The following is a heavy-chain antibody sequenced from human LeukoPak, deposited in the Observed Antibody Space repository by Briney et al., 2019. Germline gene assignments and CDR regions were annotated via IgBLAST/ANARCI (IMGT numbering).Heavy chain of an antibody. D-gene: IGHD5-12*01. CDR3: AKDYSGYGLDY. CDR1: GFTFSSYG. V-gene: IGHV3-30*18. Sequence: GRSLRLSCAASGFTFSSYGTHWVRQAPGKGLEWVAVISYGGSNKYYADSVKGRFTISRDNSRNTLYLQMNSLRAEDTAVYYCAKDYSGYGLDYWGQGTLVTVSS. CDR2: ISYGGSNK. J-gene: IGHJ4*02.